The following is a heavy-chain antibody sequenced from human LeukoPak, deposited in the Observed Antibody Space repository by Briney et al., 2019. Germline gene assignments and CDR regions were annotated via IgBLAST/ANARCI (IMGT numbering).Heavy chain of an antibody. CDR1: GDSISSSNW. CDR3: ARARGSGSYSDY. CDR2: INHSGST. J-gene: IGHJ4*02. D-gene: IGHD3-10*01. V-gene: IGHV4-4*02. Sequence: SETLSLTCAVSGDSISSSNWWSWVRQPPGKGLEWIGEINHSGSTNYNPSLKSRVTISVDTSKNQFSLKLSSVTAADTAVYYCARARGSGSYSDYWGQGTLVTVSS.